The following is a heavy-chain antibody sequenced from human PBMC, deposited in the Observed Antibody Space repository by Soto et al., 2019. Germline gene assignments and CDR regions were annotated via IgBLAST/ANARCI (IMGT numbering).Heavy chain of an antibody. D-gene: IGHD3-3*01. Sequence: GGSLRLSCAASGFTFSSYAMSWVRQAPGKGLEWVSAISGSGGSTYYADSVKGRFTISRDNSKNTLYLQMNSLRAEDTAVYYCAKWYGYDFWSGYYFDYWGQGTLVTVSS. CDR2: ISGSGGST. J-gene: IGHJ4*02. V-gene: IGHV3-23*01. CDR1: GFTFSSYA. CDR3: AKWYGYDFWSGYYFDY.